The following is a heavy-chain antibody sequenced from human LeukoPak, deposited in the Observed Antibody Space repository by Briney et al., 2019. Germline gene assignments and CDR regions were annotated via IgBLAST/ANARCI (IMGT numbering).Heavy chain of an antibody. V-gene: IGHV1-69*05. Sequence: ASVKVSCKASGGTFSSYAISWVRQAPGQGLEWMGRIIPIFGTANYAQKFQGRVTITTDESTSTAYMELSSLRSEDTAVYYCARSGGYSSGWYDYWGQGTLVTASS. CDR1: GGTFSSYA. J-gene: IGHJ4*02. D-gene: IGHD6-19*01. CDR3: ARSGGYSSGWYDY. CDR2: IIPIFGTA.